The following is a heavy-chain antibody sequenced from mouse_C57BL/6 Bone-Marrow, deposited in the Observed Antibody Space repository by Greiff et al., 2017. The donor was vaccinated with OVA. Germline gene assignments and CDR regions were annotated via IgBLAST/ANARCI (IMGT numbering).Heavy chain of an antibody. J-gene: IGHJ1*03. CDR3: ARYPIYYGSSPYWYFDV. CDR1: GYSITSDY. CDR2: ISYSGST. D-gene: IGHD1-1*01. Sequence: EVKLVESGPGLAKPSQTLSLTCSVPGYSITSDYWNWIRKFPGNKLEYMGYISYSGSTYYNPSLKSRISITRDTSKNQYYLQLNSVTTEDTATYYCARYPIYYGSSPYWYFDVWGTGTTVTVSS. V-gene: IGHV3-8*01.